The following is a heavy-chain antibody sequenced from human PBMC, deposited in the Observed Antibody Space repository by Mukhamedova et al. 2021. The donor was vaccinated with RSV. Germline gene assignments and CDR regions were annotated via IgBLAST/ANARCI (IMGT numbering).Heavy chain of an antibody. Sequence: ATDYAAPVKGRFTISRDDSKNTLYLQMNSLSTEDTAVYYCTTANYYDSSGFFKGYFQHWGQGTLVTVS. V-gene: IGHV3-15*01. CDR2: AT. CDR3: TTANYYDSSGFFKGYFQH. J-gene: IGHJ1*01. D-gene: IGHD3-22*01.